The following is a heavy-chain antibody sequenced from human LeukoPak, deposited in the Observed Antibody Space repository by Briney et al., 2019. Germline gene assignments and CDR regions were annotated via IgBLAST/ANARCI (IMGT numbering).Heavy chain of an antibody. J-gene: IGHJ4*02. CDR3: ARVHGSGSYYNYFDY. CDR2: IIPIFGTA. V-gene: IGHV1-69*13. CDR1: GGTFSSYA. D-gene: IGHD3-10*01. Sequence: SVKVSCKASGGTFSSYAISWVRQAPGQGLEWMGGIIPIFGTANYAQKFQGRVTITADESTSTAYMELSGLRSEDTAVYYCARVHGSGSYYNYFDYWGQGTLVTVSS.